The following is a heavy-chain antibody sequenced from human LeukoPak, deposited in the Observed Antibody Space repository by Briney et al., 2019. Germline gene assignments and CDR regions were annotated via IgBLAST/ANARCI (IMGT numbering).Heavy chain of an antibody. J-gene: IGHJ4*02. D-gene: IGHD3-16*02. CDR2: INQEGSER. Sequence: PGGSLRLSCEVSGFIFSSYWMSRVRQAPGKGLEWVGNINQEGSERNHGDSVNGRFTISRDNAENSLYLQMNSLRAEDTAVYYCARIIGAFGTYRYDSWGQGTLVSVSS. V-gene: IGHV3-7*01. CDR1: GFIFSSYW. CDR3: ARIIGAFGTYRYDS.